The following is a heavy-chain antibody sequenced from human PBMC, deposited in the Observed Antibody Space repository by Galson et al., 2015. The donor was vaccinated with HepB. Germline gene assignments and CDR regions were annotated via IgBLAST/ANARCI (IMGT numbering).Heavy chain of an antibody. CDR3: ARMEVVVAPGEFDY. D-gene: IGHD3-22*01. Sequence: SVKVSCKASGYTFTGYYINWVRQAPGQGLEWMGWINPNSGGTKYAQKFQGRVTMTRDTSISTAYMELSRLRSDDTAVYYCARMEVVVAPGEFDYWGQGTLVTVSS. J-gene: IGHJ4*02. V-gene: IGHV1-2*02. CDR1: GYTFTGYY. CDR2: INPNSGGT.